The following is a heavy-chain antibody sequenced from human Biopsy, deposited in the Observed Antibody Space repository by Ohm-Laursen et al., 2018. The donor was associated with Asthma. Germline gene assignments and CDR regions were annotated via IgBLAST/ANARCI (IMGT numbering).Heavy chain of an antibody. CDR3: SRNKIDDGIYFDD. V-gene: IGHV4-59*07. D-gene: IGHD4-23*01. Sequence: SDTLSLTCSVSGGSISGYYWSWIRQAPGEGLEWIGYVSYSFEYSGSTNYNPSLKSRVTISVDTSKNQFSLTLSSVTAADTAIYYCSRNKIDDGIYFDDWGLGTLVTVSS. CDR2: VSYSFEYSGST. J-gene: IGHJ4*02. CDR1: GGSISGYY.